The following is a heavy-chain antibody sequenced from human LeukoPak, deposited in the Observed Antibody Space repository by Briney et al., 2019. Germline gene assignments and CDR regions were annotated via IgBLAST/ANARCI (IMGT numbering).Heavy chain of an antibody. V-gene: IGHV6-1*01. CDR1: GDSVSSNSAA. J-gene: IGHJ3*02. CDR3: ARLGPFKRGAFDI. Sequence: TSQTLSLTSAISGDSVSSNSAACKSVRQSPSKGLEWRGRTYYRSKWYNDYAVSVKSRITINPDTSKNQFSLQLNSATPEDTAVYYCARLGPFKRGAFDIWGQGTMVTVSS. D-gene: IGHD1-26*01. CDR2: TYYRSKWYN.